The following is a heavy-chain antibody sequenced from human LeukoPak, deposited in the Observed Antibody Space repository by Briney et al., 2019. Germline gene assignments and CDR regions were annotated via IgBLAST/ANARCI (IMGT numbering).Heavy chain of an antibody. D-gene: IGHD3-10*01. Sequence: SETLSLTCTVSGGSICSYYWSWIRQPPGEGLEWIGYISYSGSTNYNPSLKSRVTISVDTSKNQFSLKLSSVTAADTAVYYCARRREGGSGSYLDWFDPWGQGTLVTVSS. CDR1: GGSICSYY. CDR2: ISYSGST. CDR3: ARRREGGSGSYLDWFDP. V-gene: IGHV4-59*08. J-gene: IGHJ5*02.